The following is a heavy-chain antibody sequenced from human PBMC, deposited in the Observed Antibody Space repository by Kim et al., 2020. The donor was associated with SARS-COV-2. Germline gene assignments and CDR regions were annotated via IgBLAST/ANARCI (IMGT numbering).Heavy chain of an antibody. CDR1: GYSFTSYW. Sequence: GESLKISCKGSGYSFTSYWISWVRQMPGKGLEWMGRIDPSDSYTNYSPSFQGHVTISADKSISTAYLQWSSLKASDTAMYYCARLLSRGGPAVAGDVRYFDLWGRGTLVTVSS. V-gene: IGHV5-10-1*01. CDR2: IDPSDSYT. J-gene: IGHJ2*01. CDR3: ARLLSRGGPAVAGDVRYFDL. D-gene: IGHD2-15*01.